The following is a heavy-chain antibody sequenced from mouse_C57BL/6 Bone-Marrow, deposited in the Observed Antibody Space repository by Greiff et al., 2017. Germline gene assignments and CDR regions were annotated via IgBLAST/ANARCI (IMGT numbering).Heavy chain of an antibody. CDR2: INPSSGYT. CDR3: ARKPSNWFFDY. CDR1: GYTFTSYT. V-gene: IGHV1-4*01. J-gene: IGHJ2*01. Sequence: QVQLKQSGAELARPGASVKMSCKASGYTFTSYTMHWVKQRPGQGLEWIGYINPSSGYTKYNQKFKDKATLTADKSSSTAYMQLSSLTSEDSAVYYCARKPSNWFFDYWGQGTTLTVSS. D-gene: IGHD4-1*01.